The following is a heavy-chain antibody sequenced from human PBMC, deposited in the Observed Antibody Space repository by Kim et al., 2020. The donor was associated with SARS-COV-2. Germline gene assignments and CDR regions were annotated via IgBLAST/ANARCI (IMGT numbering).Heavy chain of an antibody. CDR2: IRSKAYGGTT. CDR3: TRGNFWSGYHLYYYYGMDV. V-gene: IGHV3-49*04. D-gene: IGHD3-3*01. J-gene: IGHJ6*02. CDR1: GFTFGDYA. Sequence: GGSLRLSCTASGFTFGDYAMSWVRQAPGKGLEWVGFIRSKAYGGTTEYAASVKGRFTISRDDSKSIAYLQMNSLKTEDTAVYYCTRGNFWSGYHLYYYYGMDVWGQGTTVTVSS.